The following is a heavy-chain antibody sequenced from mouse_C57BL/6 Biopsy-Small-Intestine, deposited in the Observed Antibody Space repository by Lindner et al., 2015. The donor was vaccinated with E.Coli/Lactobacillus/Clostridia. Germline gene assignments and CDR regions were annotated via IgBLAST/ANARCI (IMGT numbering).Heavy chain of an antibody. CDR2: IYPYNGGT. CDR3: VRRYYDYDGGFDY. J-gene: IGHJ2*01. V-gene: IGHV1-36*01. D-gene: IGHD2-4*01. CDR1: GFTFTDYY. Sequence: VQLQESGPVLVKPGPSVKISCKASGFTFTDYYMHWVRQSHGKSLEWIGLIYPYNGGTSYNQKFKGKATLTVDTSSSTAYMELDSLTSEDSAVYYCVRRYYDYDGGFDYWGQAPLSQSPQ.